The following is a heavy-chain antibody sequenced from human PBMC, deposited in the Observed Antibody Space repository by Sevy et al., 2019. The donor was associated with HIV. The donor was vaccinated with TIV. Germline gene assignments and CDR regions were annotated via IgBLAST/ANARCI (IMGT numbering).Heavy chain of an antibody. J-gene: IGHJ4*02. CDR1: GGSTSLYY. CDR3: ARAPLICLEILGATSVFDS. V-gene: IGHV4-59*13. D-gene: IGHD1-26*01. CDR2: IYFTGST. Sequence: SETLSLTCTVSGGSTSLYYWSWIRQPPGKGLEWIGYIYFTGSTDYIPSLKSRVTISLDTSKNQFSLKLTSVTAADTAVYYCARAPLICLEILGATSVFDSWGQGTPVTVSS.